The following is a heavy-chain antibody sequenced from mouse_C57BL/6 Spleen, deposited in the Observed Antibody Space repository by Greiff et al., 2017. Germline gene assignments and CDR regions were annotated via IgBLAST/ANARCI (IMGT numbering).Heavy chain of an antibody. CDR3: ARSGYYYGSSPAYYYAMDY. CDR1: GYTFTSYW. V-gene: IGHV1-52*01. CDR2: IDPSDSET. Sequence: VQLQQPGAELVRPGSSVKLSCKASGYTFTSYWMHWVKQRPIQGLEWIGNIDPSDSETHYNQKFKDKATLTVDKSSSTAYMQLSSLTSEDSAVYYCARSGYYYGSSPAYYYAMDYWGQGTSVTVSS. J-gene: IGHJ4*01. D-gene: IGHD1-1*01.